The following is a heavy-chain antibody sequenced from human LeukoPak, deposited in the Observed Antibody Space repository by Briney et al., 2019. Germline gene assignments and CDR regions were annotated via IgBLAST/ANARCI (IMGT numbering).Heavy chain of an antibody. CDR2: MSSSSSYI. J-gene: IGHJ3*02. V-gene: IGHV3-21*01. CDR1: GFTFTTYS. CDR3: ARGTRITMVRGSPNDAFDI. D-gene: IGHD3-10*01. Sequence: GGSLRLSCAASGFTFTTYSMSWVRQAPGKGLEWVSSMSSSSSYIYYADSVKGRFTISRDNAKNSLYLQMHSLRAEDTAVYYCARGTRITMVRGSPNDAFDIWGQGTMVTVSS.